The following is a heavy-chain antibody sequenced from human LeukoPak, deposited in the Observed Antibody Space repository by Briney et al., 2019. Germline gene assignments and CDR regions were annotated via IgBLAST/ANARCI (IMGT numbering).Heavy chain of an antibody. CDR1: GFTFSNAW. CDR2: IKSKTDGGTT. CDR3: TTFAYYDILTGYFDY. J-gene: IGHJ4*02. D-gene: IGHD3-9*01. V-gene: IGHV3-15*01. Sequence: GGSLRLSCEASGFTFSNAWMSWVRQAPGKGLEWVGRIKSKTDGGTTDYAAPVKGRFTISRDDSKNTLYLQMNSLKTEDTAVYYCTTFAYYDILTGYFDYWGQGTLVTVSS.